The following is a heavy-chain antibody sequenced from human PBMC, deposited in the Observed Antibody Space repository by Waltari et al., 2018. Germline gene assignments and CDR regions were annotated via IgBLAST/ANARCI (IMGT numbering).Heavy chain of an antibody. J-gene: IGHJ4*02. Sequence: QVVLVQSGAEVKKPGASVKVSCKASGYIFINYYLHWVRQAPGQGPEWMGWVNPDTGNANYAHKFRGRVTMTWDMSSNTAFMDLSDLKSDDTAVYYCVRDRTTVAARPGDYWGQGTLVTVSS. D-gene: IGHD6-6*01. V-gene: IGHV1-2*07. CDR3: VRDRTTVAARPGDY. CDR1: GYIFINYY. CDR2: VNPDTGNA.